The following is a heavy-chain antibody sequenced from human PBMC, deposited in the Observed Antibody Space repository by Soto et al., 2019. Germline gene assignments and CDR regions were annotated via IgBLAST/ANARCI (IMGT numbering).Heavy chain of an antibody. D-gene: IGHD3-10*01. Sequence: SETLSLTCPVSGGNISSYYWNWIRQPPGKGLEWIGYIYYSGSTNYNPSLKSRVTISVDTSKNQFSLKLSSVTAADTAVYYCARDYYGSGCSDYWGQGTLVTVSS. J-gene: IGHJ4*02. CDR2: IYYSGST. CDR1: GGNISSYY. V-gene: IGHV4-59*01. CDR3: ARDYYGSGCSDY.